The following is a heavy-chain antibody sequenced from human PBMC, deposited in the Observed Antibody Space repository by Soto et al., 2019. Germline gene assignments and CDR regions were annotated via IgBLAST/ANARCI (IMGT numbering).Heavy chain of an antibody. Sequence: SETLSLTCTVSGGSISSSSYYWGWIRQPPGRGLEWIGSIYYSGSTYYNPSLKSRVTISVDTSKNQFSLKLSSVTAADTAVYYCASVAGANNYYYYYGMDVWGQGTTVTVSS. CDR2: IYYSGST. J-gene: IGHJ6*02. D-gene: IGHD6-19*01. CDR3: ASVAGANNYYYYYGMDV. V-gene: IGHV4-39*01. CDR1: GGSISSSSYY.